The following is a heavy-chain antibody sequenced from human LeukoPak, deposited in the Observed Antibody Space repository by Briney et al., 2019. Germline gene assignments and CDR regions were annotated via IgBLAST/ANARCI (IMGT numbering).Heavy chain of an antibody. D-gene: IGHD3-10*01. CDR2: ISSGSSTI. J-gene: IGHJ4*02. CDR3: ARAPNSGSYYGYDY. Sequence: GGSLRLSCAASGFTFSSYSMNWVRQAPGKGLEWVSYISSGSSTIYYADSVKGRFTISRDNAKNSLYLQMNSLRAEDTAVYYCARAPNSGSYYGYDYWGQGTLVTVSS. CDR1: GFTFSSYS. V-gene: IGHV3-48*04.